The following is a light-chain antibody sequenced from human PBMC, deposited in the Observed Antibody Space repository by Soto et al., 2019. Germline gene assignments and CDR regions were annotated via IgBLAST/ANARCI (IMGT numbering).Light chain of an antibody. Sequence: DIQLTQSPSFLSAFVGDTVTITCRASQAMSTYLAWYQQKPGKVPKLLIRYASTWQSGVPPRFSGGGSGTEFTLTISTLQPDDSGIYYCQQLNGYQLAFGGGTNVEIK. CDR1: QAMSTY. V-gene: IGKV1-9*01. CDR2: YAS. J-gene: IGKJ4*01. CDR3: QQLNGYQLA.